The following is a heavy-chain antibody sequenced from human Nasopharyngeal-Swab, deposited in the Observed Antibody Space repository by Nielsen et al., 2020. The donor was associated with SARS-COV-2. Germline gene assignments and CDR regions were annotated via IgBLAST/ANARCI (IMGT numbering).Heavy chain of an antibody. V-gene: IGHV3-21*05. Sequence: SLKISCAASGFTFTYVSMSWVRQAPGKGLEWVAYISSDGSIYTFYADSVKGRFTISRDTAKNSLSLQMDSLRVEDTAVYFCARVQDNFGDYIDYWGQGTLVAVSS. D-gene: IGHD4-17*01. CDR2: ISSDGSIYT. J-gene: IGHJ4*02. CDR1: GFTFTYVS. CDR3: ARVQDNFGDYIDY.